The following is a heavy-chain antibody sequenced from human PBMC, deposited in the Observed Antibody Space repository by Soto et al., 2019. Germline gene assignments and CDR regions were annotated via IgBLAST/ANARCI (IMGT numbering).Heavy chain of an antibody. CDR3: ARKPPSAIQGWAFGMDV. J-gene: IGHJ6*02. D-gene: IGHD2-21*01. CDR1: GFSISSNY. Sequence: ELQLVETGGGLIQTGASLRLSCAASGFSISSNYIAWVRQPPGKGLEWVSTTFSGGNTEYAASVKGRCSISRDNYKNTLYLQMDNLRVEDTAVYYCARKPPSAIQGWAFGMDVWGQGTTVSVSS. V-gene: IGHV3-53*02. CDR2: TFSGGNT.